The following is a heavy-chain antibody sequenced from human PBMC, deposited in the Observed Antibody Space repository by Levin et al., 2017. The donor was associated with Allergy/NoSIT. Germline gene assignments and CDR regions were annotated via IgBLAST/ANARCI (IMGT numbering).Heavy chain of an antibody. Sequence: ASVKVSCKASGGTFSSYAISWVRQAPGQGLEWMGGIIPIFGTANYAQKFQGRVTITADESTSTAYMELSSLRSEDTAVYYCARVVEHYDYVWGAFDIWGQGTMVTVSS. V-gene: IGHV1-69*13. CDR3: ARVVEHYDYVWGAFDI. D-gene: IGHD3-16*01. CDR1: GGTFSSYA. CDR2: IIPIFGTA. J-gene: IGHJ3*02.